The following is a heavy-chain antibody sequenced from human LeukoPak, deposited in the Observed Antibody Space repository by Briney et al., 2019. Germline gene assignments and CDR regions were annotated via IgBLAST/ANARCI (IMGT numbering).Heavy chain of an antibody. CDR3: ARDGLGTHDY. CDR2: INPSSGGT. Sequence: GASVKVSCKASGYTFTRHYMNWVRQAPGQGLEWMGKINPSSGGTGYAQKFQGRVTMTRDTSTSTVYMELTSLRSEDTAVYYCARDGLGTHDYWGQGTLVTVSS. CDR1: GYTFTRHY. D-gene: IGHD7-27*01. V-gene: IGHV1-46*01. J-gene: IGHJ4*02.